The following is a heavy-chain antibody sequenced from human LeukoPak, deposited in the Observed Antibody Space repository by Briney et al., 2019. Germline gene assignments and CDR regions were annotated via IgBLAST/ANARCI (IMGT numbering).Heavy chain of an antibody. J-gene: IGHJ4*02. CDR2: IYSGGST. D-gene: IGHD3-10*01. V-gene: IGHV3-53*01. CDR3: ARGSPMVRGVITRYFDY. Sequence: GGSLRLSCAASGFTVSSNYMSWVRQAPGKGLEWVSVIYSGGSTYYADSVKGRFTISRDNSKNTLYLQMNSLRAEDTAVYYCARGSPMVRGVITRYFDYWGQGTLVTVSS. CDR1: GFTVSSNY.